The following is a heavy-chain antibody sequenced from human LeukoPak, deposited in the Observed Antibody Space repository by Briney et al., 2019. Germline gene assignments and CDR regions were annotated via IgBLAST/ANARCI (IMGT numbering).Heavy chain of an antibody. CDR2: IYSGGNT. CDR1: GFTVSSKY. J-gene: IGHJ4*02. CDR3: ASGIEVGPIYFDY. Sequence: HSGGSLRLSCAASGFTVSSKYMSWVRQAPGKGLEWVSVIYSGGNTYYADSVKGRFTISRDNSKNTVNLQMNSLRAEATAVYYCASGIEVGPIYFDYWGQGTLVTASS. V-gene: IGHV3-66*01. D-gene: IGHD6-19*01.